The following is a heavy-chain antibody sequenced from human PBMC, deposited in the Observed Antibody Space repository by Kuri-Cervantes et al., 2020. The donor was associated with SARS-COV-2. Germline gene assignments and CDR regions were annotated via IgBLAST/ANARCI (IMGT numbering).Heavy chain of an antibody. CDR2: IYYSGST. D-gene: IGHD1-26*01. CDR1: GGSISSSSYY. Sequence: GSLRLSCTVSGGSISSSSYYWGWIRQPPGKGLEWIGSIYYSGSTYYNPSLKSRVTISVDTSKNQFSLKLSSVTAADTAVYYCARQSEGNGSYYWGQGTLVTVSS. J-gene: IGHJ4*02. CDR3: ARQSEGNGSYY. V-gene: IGHV4-39*01.